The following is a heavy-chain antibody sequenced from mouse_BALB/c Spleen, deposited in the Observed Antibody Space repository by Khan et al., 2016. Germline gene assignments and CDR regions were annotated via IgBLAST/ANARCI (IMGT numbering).Heavy chain of an antibody. CDR2: INSAGNDT. V-gene: IGHV5-2*01. Sequence: EVELVESGGGLVQPGESLKLSCESNEYEFPSHDMSWVRKTPEKRLELVAAINSAGNDTYYPDTMERRFIISRDNTKQTLYLQINSLKSENTALYYCTRHYYGSSFWFAYWGQGTLVTVSA. D-gene: IGHD1-1*01. CDR3: TRHYYGSSFWFAY. CDR1: EYEFPSHD. J-gene: IGHJ3*01.